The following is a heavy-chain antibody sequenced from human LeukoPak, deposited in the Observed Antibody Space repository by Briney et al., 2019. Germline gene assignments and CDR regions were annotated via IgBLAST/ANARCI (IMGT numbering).Heavy chain of an antibody. J-gene: IGHJ5*02. Sequence: PGGSLRLSCVVSGFTFSSYAMSWVRQAPGKGLEWVSAITRSGGSTYYADSVKGRFTISRDNSKNTLYLQMNSLRAEDTAVYYCARDSGFGYNWFDPWGQGTLVTVSS. D-gene: IGHD1-1*01. CDR2: ITRSGGST. V-gene: IGHV3-23*01. CDR3: ARDSGFGYNWFDP. CDR1: GFTFSSYA.